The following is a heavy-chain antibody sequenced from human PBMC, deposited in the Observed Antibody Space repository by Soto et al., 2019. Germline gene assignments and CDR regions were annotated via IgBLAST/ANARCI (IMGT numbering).Heavy chain of an antibody. CDR1: GGSISSSNW. J-gene: IGHJ4*02. D-gene: IGHD7-27*01. CDR2: IYHSGST. V-gene: IGHV4-4*02. Sequence: SETLSLTCAVSGGSISSSNWWSWVRQPPGKGLEWIGEIYHSGSTNYNPSLKSRVTISVDKSKNQFSLKLSSVTAADTAVYYCASLKSKLGITDDYWGQGTLVTVSS. CDR3: ASLKSKLGITDDY.